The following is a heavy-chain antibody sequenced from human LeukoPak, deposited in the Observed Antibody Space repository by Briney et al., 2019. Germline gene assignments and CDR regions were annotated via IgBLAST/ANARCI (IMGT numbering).Heavy chain of an antibody. J-gene: IGHJ4*02. Sequence: GGSLRLSCAASGFTFTSYWMHWVRQTPGKGLVWVSRINSDGSSTNYADSVKGRFTISRDNAKNTLYLQVNSLRAEDTAVYFCARGTNYYDSTGMSDWGQGTLVTVSS. CDR3: ARGTNYYDSTGMSD. D-gene: IGHD3-22*01. V-gene: IGHV3-74*01. CDR1: GFTFTSYW. CDR2: INSDGSST.